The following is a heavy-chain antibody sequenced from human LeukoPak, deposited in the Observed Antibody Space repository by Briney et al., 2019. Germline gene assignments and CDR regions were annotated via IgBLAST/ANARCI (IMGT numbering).Heavy chain of an antibody. J-gene: IGHJ5*02. CDR2: IGGSGGNI. CDR1: GFTFGSYA. V-gene: IGHV3-23*01. CDR3: AKGAAAGISGWFDP. Sequence: GGSRSLSCAGPGFTFGSYAMSGVRKPPGKGLGWVSAIGGSGGNINYADSVKGRFTISRDNSKNTLYLQMNSLRAEDTAVYYCAKGAAAGISGWFDPWGQGTLVTVSS. D-gene: IGHD6-13*01.